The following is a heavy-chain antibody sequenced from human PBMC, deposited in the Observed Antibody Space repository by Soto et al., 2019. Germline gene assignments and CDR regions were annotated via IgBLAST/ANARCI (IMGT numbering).Heavy chain of an antibody. J-gene: IGHJ4*02. CDR2: IYPGDSDT. D-gene: IGHD6-19*01. CDR3: ARHVAVPGTD. Sequence: GESLKTSCKGFGCNFTNYWNGWVRQMPGKGLGWMGIIYPGDSDTRYSPSFQGQVTISADKSISTAYLQWSSLKASDTARYYCARHVAVPGTDWGQGTLVPVSS. CDR1: GCNFTNYW. V-gene: IGHV5-51*01.